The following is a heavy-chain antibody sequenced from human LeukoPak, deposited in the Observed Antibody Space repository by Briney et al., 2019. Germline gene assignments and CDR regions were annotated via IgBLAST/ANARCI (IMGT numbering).Heavy chain of an antibody. J-gene: IGHJ3*02. CDR2: IYYSGST. D-gene: IGHD2-15*01. CDR1: GGSISSGDYY. Sequence: SETLSLTCTVSGGSISSGDYYWSWIRQPPGKGLEWIGYIYYSGSTYYNPSLKSRVTISVDTSKNQFSLRLSSVTAADTAVYYCARGYCSGGSCYWDAFDIWGQGTMVTVYS. CDR3: ARGYCSGGSCYWDAFDI. V-gene: IGHV4-30-4*01.